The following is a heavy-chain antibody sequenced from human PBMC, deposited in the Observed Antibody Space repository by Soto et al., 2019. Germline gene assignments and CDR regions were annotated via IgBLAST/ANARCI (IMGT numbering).Heavy chain of an antibody. J-gene: IGHJ5*02. CDR2: FDPEDGET. D-gene: IGHD3-3*01. V-gene: IGHV1-24*01. Sequence: GASVKVSCRVSGYTLTELSMHWVRQAPGKGLEWMGGFDPEDGETIYAQKFQGRVTMTEATATDHAYMELTSLRSEDTAVYYCATATTPLIFGVVTKGYNWFDPGGHGTLVTVSS. CDR1: GYTLTELS. CDR3: ATATTPLIFGVVTKGYNWFDP.